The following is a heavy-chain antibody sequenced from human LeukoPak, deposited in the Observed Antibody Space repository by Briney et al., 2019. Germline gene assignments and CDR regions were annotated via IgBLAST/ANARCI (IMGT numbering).Heavy chain of an antibody. J-gene: IGHJ3*01. CDR2: IKPDGSEK. V-gene: IGHV3-7*04. D-gene: IGHD3-3*01. Sequence: PGGSLRLSCAASGFTFSSYSMNWVRQAPGKGLEWVANIKPDGSEKYCVDSVKGRFSISRDNVRNTLYLQMNSLRVGDTALYYCARGDFWSGDYTDAFDVWGQGTMVTVSS. CDR3: ARGDFWSGDYTDAFDV. CDR1: GFTFSSYS.